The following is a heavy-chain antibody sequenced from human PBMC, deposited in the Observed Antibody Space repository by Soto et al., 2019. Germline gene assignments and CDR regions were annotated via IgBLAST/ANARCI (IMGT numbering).Heavy chain of an antibody. CDR2: INPSGGST. J-gene: IGHJ6*02. Sequence: ASVKVSCKASGYTLTSYYMHWVRQAPGQGLEWMGIINPSGGSTSYAQKFQGRVTMTRDTSTSTVYMELSSLRSEDTAVYYCARDLAIYCSGGSCYRDYYYYGMDVWGQGTTVTVS. CDR3: ARDLAIYCSGGSCYRDYYYYGMDV. CDR1: GYTLTSYY. D-gene: IGHD2-15*01. V-gene: IGHV1-46*01.